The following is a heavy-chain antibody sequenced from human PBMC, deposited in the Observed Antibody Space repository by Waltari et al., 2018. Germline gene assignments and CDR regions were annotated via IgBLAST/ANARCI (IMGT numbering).Heavy chain of an antibody. CDR1: GFTFSSFP. J-gene: IGHJ6*03. D-gene: IGHD3-16*01. Sequence: QVQLVESGGDVVQPGRSLRLSCAASGFTFSSFPIHWVRQAPGKGLEWVALISYDSSNKSYSDSVKGRFTISRDNSMNTLYLEMNSLRAEDTAVYYCAKRSWDYYYMDVWGKGTTVTVS. CDR3: AKRSWDYYYMDV. CDR2: ISYDSSNK. V-gene: IGHV3-30-3*01.